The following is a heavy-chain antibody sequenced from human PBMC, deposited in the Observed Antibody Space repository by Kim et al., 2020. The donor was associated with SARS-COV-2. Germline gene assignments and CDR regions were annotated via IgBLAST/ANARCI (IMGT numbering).Heavy chain of an antibody. CDR3: AKDLIVGATGFYFDY. CDR2: IWYDGSNK. J-gene: IGHJ4*02. Sequence: GGSLRLSCAASGFTFSSYAMHWVRQAPGKGLEWVAVIWYDGSNKYYADTVKGRFTISRDNSKNTLYLQMNSLRAEDTAVYYCAKDLIVGATGFYFDYWGQGTLVTVSS. V-gene: IGHV3-33*06. D-gene: IGHD1-26*01. CDR1: GFTFSSYA.